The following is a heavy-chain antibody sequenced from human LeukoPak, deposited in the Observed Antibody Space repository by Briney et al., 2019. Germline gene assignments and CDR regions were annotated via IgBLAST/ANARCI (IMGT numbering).Heavy chain of an antibody. CDR2: INPNSGDT. Sequence: ASVKVSCKASGYTFTSYGISWVRQAPGQGLEWMGRINPNSGDTDYAQKFQGRIIMSRDTSISTLYMDLSRLRSDDTAVYYCARVGGSGAYYAFDYWGQGSLVTVSS. J-gene: IGHJ4*02. CDR1: GYTFTSYG. D-gene: IGHD3-16*01. V-gene: IGHV1-2*06. CDR3: ARVGGSGAYYAFDY.